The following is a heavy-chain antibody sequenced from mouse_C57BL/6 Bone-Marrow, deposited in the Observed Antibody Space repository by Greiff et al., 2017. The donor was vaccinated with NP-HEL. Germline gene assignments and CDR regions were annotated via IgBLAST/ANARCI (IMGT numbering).Heavy chain of an antibody. CDR3: ARRGVRYYFDY. Sequence: QVQLQQSGAELVKPGASVKISCIASGYAFSSYWMNWVKQRPGKGLEWIGQIYPGDGDTNYNGKFKGKATLTADKSSSTAYMQLSSLTSEDSAVYFCARRGVRYYFDYWGQGTTLTVSS. V-gene: IGHV1-80*01. D-gene: IGHD3-2*02. CDR2: IYPGDGDT. CDR1: GYAFSSYW. J-gene: IGHJ2*01.